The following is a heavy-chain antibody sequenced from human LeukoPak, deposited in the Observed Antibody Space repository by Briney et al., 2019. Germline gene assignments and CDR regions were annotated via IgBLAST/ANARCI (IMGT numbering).Heavy chain of an antibody. CDR1: GGSFTPYY. V-gene: IGHV4-59*12. Sequence: PSETLSLTCTVSGGSFTPYYWSWIRQPPGKGLEWIGHISYSGSTNYNPSLKSRVTISVDKSKTQFSLKLSSVTAADTAVYYCARGKYRDAFDIWGQGTMVTVSS. CDR3: ARGKYRDAFDI. CDR2: ISYSGST. D-gene: IGHD3-16*02. J-gene: IGHJ3*02.